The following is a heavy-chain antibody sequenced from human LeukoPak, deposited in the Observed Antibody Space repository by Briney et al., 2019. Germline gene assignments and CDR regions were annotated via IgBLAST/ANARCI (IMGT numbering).Heavy chain of an antibody. J-gene: IGHJ6*02. V-gene: IGHV3-13*01. CDR3: ARVLAVVAATRGNYGMDV. Sequence: GGSLRLSCAASGFTFSSYDMHWVRQATGKGLEWVSAIGTAGDTYYPGSVKGRFTISRENAKNSLYLHMNSLRAGDTAVYYCARVLAVVAATRGNYGMDVWGQGTTVTVSS. CDR2: IGTAGDT. D-gene: IGHD2-15*01. CDR1: GFTFSSYD.